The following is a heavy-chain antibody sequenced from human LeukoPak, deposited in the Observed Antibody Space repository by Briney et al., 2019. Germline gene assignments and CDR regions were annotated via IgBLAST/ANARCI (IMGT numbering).Heavy chain of an antibody. J-gene: IGHJ4*02. CDR1: GGSISSDH. Sequence: SETLSLTCSVSGGSISSDHWNWIRQTPGKGLEWIGCIYYSGRTYYNPSLKSRVTISVDMSKSQFSLRLTSVTAADTAVYYCARGDYYDSSGYYLYWGQGTLVTVSS. CDR2: IYYSGRT. D-gene: IGHD3-22*01. CDR3: ARGDYYDSSGYYLY. V-gene: IGHV4-59*01.